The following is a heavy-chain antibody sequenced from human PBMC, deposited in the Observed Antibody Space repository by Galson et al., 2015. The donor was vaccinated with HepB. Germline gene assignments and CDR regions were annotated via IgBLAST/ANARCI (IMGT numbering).Heavy chain of an antibody. Sequence: LRLSCAASESTFSSYGMYWVRQAPGKGLEWVAFIRYDGSNKDYADSVKGRFTISRDNFKNTLYLQMNSVTAEDTAVYYCAKDSIGRHYYCAMDVWGQGTTVTVS. CDR1: ESTFSSYG. J-gene: IGHJ6*02. V-gene: IGHV3-30*02. D-gene: IGHD1-26*01. CDR2: IRYDGSNK. CDR3: AKDSIGRHYYCAMDV.